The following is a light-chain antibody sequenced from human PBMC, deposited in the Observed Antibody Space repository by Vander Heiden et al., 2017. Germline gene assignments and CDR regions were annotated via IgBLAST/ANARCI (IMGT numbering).Light chain of an antibody. CDR3: NSRDSSGNHLV. CDR2: GKN. Sequence: SSELTQDPAVSVALGQTVRITCQGDSLTSYYASWYQQKPGQAPVLVIYGKNNRPSGIPDRFSGSSSGNTASFTITGAQAEDEADYYCNSRDSSGNHLVFGGGTKLTVL. CDR1: SLTSYY. V-gene: IGLV3-19*01. J-gene: IGLJ2*01.